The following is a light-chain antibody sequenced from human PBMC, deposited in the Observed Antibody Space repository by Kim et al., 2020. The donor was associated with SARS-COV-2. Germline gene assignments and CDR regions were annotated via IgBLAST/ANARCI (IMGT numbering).Light chain of an antibody. V-gene: IGLV3-1*01. J-gene: IGLJ3*02. Sequence: VSPGQTASITCSGDKLGNKYACWYQQKPGQSPVLVIYQDSKRPSGIPERFSGSNSGNTATLTISGTQAMDEADYYCQAWDSSTAVFGGGTQLTVL. CDR2: QDS. CDR3: QAWDSSTAV. CDR1: KLGNKY.